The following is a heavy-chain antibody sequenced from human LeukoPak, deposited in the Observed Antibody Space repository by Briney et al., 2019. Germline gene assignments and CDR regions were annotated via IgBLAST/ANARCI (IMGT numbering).Heavy chain of an antibody. CDR3: ARDFHYDFWSGYSPPPRYYFDY. Sequence: ASVKVSCKASGYTFTSCGISWVRQAPGQGLEWMGWISAYNGNTNYAQKLQGRVTMTADTSTSTAYMELRSLRSDDTAVYYCARDFHYDFWSGYSPPPRYYFDYWGQGTLVTVSS. CDR1: GYTFTSCG. D-gene: IGHD3-3*01. J-gene: IGHJ4*02. CDR2: ISAYNGNT. V-gene: IGHV1-18*01.